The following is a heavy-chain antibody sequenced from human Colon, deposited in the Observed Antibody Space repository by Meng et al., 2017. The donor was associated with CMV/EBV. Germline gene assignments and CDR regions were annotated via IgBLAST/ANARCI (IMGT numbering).Heavy chain of an antibody. CDR3: ARDSNLSGLAY. CDR2: VYISGNT. J-gene: IGHJ4*02. Sequence: QVPLRESGQGLVKPSETVSRTCTVAGAFITSYYWSWIRQPAGKGLEWIGRVYISGNTNYNPSLKSRVTMSIDTSKNQLSLNIRSVTAADTAVYYCARDSNLSGLAYWGQGTLVTVSS. D-gene: IGHD3-10*01. CDR1: GAFITSYY. V-gene: IGHV4-4*07.